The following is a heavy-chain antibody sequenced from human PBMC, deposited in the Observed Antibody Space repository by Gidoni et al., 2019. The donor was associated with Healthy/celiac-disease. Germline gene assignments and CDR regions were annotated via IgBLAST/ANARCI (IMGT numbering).Heavy chain of an antibody. V-gene: IGHV1-69*04. D-gene: IGHD6-19*01. CDR2: IIPILGIA. Sequence: QVQLVQSGAEVKTPGSSVKVSCKASGGTFSSYAISWVRQAPGQGLEWMGRIIPILGIANYAQKFQGRVTITADKSTSTAYMELSSLRPEDTAVYYCAIAVAGTGGGMDVWGQGTTVTVSS. CDR1: GGTFSSYA. CDR3: AIAVAGTGGGMDV. J-gene: IGHJ6*02.